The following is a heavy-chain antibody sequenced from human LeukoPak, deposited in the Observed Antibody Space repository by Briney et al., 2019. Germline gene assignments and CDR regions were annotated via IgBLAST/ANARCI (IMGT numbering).Heavy chain of an antibody. Sequence: AGGALRLSCAASGFTFSSDSMNWVLQAPGKGLEGVSSMSSSSSYIYYADSVKVRFTISRDNAKNSLYLQMNSLRAEDTAVYYCARGRVTMVRGATHYYYYGMDVWGQGTTVTVSS. CDR2: MSSSSSYI. V-gene: IGHV3-21*01. D-gene: IGHD3-10*01. CDR1: GFTFSSDS. CDR3: ARGRVTMVRGATHYYYYGMDV. J-gene: IGHJ6*02.